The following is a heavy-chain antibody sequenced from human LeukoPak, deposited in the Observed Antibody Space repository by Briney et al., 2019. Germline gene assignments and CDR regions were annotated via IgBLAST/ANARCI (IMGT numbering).Heavy chain of an antibody. Sequence: PSETLSLTCTVSGGSISSYYWSWIRQPPGKGLEWIGYIYYSGSTNYNPSLKSRVTISVDTSKNQFSLKLSSVTAADTAVYYCARQGGGDSQDAFDIWGQGTMVTVSS. CDR1: GGSISSYY. D-gene: IGHD2-21*02. J-gene: IGHJ3*02. V-gene: IGHV4-59*08. CDR2: IYYSGST. CDR3: ARQGGGDSQDAFDI.